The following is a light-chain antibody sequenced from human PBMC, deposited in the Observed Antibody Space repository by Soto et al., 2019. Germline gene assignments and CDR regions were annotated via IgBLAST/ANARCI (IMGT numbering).Light chain of an antibody. CDR3: HSYDASLRGSGV. CDR1: GTNFGAGFD. Sequence: QPVLTQPPSVSGAPGQTVTISCIGSGTNFGAGFDVHWYQQLPGTAPKLLIYGNKSRPSGVPDRFSGSKSGTSASLTITGLQAEDEGNYYCHSYDASLRGSGVFGTGTKLTVL. J-gene: IGLJ1*01. CDR2: GNK. V-gene: IGLV1-40*01.